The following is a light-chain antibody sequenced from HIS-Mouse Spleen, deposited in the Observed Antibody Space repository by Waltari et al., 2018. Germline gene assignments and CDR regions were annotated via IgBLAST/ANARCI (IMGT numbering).Light chain of an antibody. J-gene: IGLJ2*01. CDR3: QVWDSSSDHVV. V-gene: IGLV3-21*03. CDR2: DDS. CDR1: NIGRKS. Sequence: SYVLTQPPSVSVAPGKTARITCGGNNIGRKSVHWYQQKPGQAPVLFVYDDSDRPSGIPGRVSGSNSGSTATLTISRVEAGDEADYYCQVWDSSSDHVVFGGGTKLTVL.